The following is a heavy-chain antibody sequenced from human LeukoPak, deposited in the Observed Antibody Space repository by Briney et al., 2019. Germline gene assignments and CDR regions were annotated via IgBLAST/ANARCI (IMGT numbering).Heavy chain of an antibody. CDR3: ARGPIQLWIHNAMDV. Sequence: HLGRSLRLSCTGSGFTFGDHAMSWVRQAPGKGLEWVGFIRSKAYRGTTEYAASVKGRFTISRDDSASIAYLQMNSLRTEDTAVYYCARGPIQLWIHNAMDVWGQGTTVTVSS. CDR1: GFTFGDHA. V-gene: IGHV3-49*04. J-gene: IGHJ6*02. CDR2: IRSKAYRGTT. D-gene: IGHD5-18*01.